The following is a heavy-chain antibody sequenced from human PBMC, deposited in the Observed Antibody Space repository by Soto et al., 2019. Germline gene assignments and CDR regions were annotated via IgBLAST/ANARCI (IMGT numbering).Heavy chain of an antibody. Sequence: GGSVKVSCKASGYTFTSYDINWVLQATGQGLEWMGWMNPNSGNTGYAQKFQGRVTMTRNTSISTAYMELSSLRSEDTAVYYCARGKLGGYSYGRFSYWGQGTLVTVSS. D-gene: IGHD5-18*01. CDR1: GYTFTSYD. V-gene: IGHV1-8*01. J-gene: IGHJ4*02. CDR2: MNPNSGNT. CDR3: ARGKLGGYSYGRFSY.